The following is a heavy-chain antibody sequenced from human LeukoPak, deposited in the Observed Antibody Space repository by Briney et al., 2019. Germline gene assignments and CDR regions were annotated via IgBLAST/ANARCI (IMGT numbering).Heavy chain of an antibody. D-gene: IGHD6-6*01. CDR3: ASPIAAVRHAFDI. CDR1: GGSFSGYY. V-gene: IGHV4-34*01. J-gene: IGHJ3*02. Sequence: SETLSLTCAVYGGSFSGYYWSWIRQPPGKGLEWIGEINHSGSTNYNPSLKRGVTISVDTSRTQFSRKRSSVTAADTAVYYCASPIAAVRHAFDIWGQGTMVTVSS. CDR2: INHSGST.